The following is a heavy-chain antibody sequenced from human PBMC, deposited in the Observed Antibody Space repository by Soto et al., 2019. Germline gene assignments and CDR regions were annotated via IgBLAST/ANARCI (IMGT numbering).Heavy chain of an antibody. J-gene: IGHJ4*02. D-gene: IGHD3-3*01. CDR2: IYPSDSDA. CDR3: ARGGVSTRTFDY. CDR1: GENFVGYW. Sequence: GEPMKVSCKGAGENFVGYWIAWVSKMPGKGLELMGIIYPSDSDARYRPSFQGQVTISADKSISSAYLQWSSLRASDTAMYCCARGGVSTRTFDYWGQGTPVTVSS. V-gene: IGHV5-51*01.